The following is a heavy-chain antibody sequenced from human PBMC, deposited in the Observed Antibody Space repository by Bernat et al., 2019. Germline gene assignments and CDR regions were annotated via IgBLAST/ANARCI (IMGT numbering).Heavy chain of an antibody. V-gene: IGHV1-69*06. Sequence: QVQLVQSGAEVKKPGSSVKVSCKASGGTFSSYAISWVRQAPGQGLEWMGGIIPIFGTANYAQKFQGRVTMTRNTSISTAYMELSSLRSEDTAVYYCARWDCSGGSCYSGDAFDIWGQGTMVTVSS. CDR1: GGTFSSYA. D-gene: IGHD2-15*01. CDR2: IIPIFGTA. J-gene: IGHJ3*02. CDR3: ARWDCSGGSCYSGDAFDI.